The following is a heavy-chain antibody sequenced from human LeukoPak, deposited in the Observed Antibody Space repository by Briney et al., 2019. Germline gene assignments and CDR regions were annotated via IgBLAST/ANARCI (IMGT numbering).Heavy chain of an antibody. CDR2: IYYSGST. J-gene: IGHJ6*03. CDR3: AKSSGWYYYYMDV. Sequence: PSETLSLTCTVSGGSISSYYWSWIRQPPGKGLEWIGYIYYSGSTNYNPSLKSRVTISVDTSKNQFSLKLSSVTAADTAVYYCAKSSGWYYYYMDVWGKGTTVTISS. V-gene: IGHV4-59*01. CDR1: GGSISSYY. D-gene: IGHD6-19*01.